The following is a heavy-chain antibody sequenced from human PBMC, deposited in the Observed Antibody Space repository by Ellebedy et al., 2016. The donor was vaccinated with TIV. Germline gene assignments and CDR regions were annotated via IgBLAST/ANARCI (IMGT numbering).Heavy chain of an antibody. D-gene: IGHD5-24*01. J-gene: IGHJ4*02. CDR2: IKEDGSER. V-gene: IGHV3-7*01. CDR3: ARDPKMATTPYYFDY. Sequence: GGSLRLSXTASEFGFSFFWMSWVRQAPGKGLEWVASIKEDGSERYYVDSVKGRFIVSRDNAKNTLYLEMNSLRAEDTAVYYCARDPKMATTPYYFDYWGQGTLVTVSS. CDR1: EFGFSFFW.